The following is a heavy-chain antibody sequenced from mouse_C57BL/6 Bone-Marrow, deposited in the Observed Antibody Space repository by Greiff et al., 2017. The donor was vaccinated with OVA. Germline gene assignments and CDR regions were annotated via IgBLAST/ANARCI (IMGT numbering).Heavy chain of an antibody. CDR3: ARGTGAYFFDY. V-gene: IGHV1-54*01. J-gene: IGHJ2*01. CDR1: GYAFTNYL. D-gene: IGHD4-1*01. CDR2: INPGSGGT. Sequence: QVQLQQSGAELVRPGTSVKVSCKASGYAFTNYLIEWVKQRPGQGLEWIGVINPGSGGTNYNQKFKGKSTLTVDKSSSTAYMQLSSLTSEDSAVYYCARGTGAYFFDYWGQGTTLTVSS.